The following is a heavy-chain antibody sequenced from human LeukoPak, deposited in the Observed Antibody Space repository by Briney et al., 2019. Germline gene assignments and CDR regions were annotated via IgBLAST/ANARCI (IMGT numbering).Heavy chain of an antibody. V-gene: IGHV1-8*01. J-gene: IGHJ4*02. CDR3: ARGLGDYNTDWFPVLGY. CDR2: MNPDSGDT. D-gene: IGHD3-9*01. Sequence: VASVKVSCKASGYTFTTYDMTWVRQATGQGLEWMGWMNPDSGDTGYAQKFQGRVSMTRDTSISTAYMELSSLGSEDAAIYYCARGLGDYNTDWFPVLGYWGQGTLVTVSS. CDR1: GYTFTTYD.